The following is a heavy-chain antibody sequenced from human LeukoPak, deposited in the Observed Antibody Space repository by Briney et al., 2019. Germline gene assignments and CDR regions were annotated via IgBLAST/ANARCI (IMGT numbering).Heavy chain of an antibody. J-gene: IGHJ4*02. Sequence: GESLKISCKGSGYSFTNYWIAWVRQLRGKGLEWMGIIYPGYSTTTYSPSFQGQVTISADRSISPAYLQWSSPKASDTAIYYCARSNYFDYWGQGTLVTVSS. V-gene: IGHV5-51*01. D-gene: IGHD6-6*01. CDR1: GYSFTNYW. CDR3: ARSNYFDY. CDR2: IYPGYSTT.